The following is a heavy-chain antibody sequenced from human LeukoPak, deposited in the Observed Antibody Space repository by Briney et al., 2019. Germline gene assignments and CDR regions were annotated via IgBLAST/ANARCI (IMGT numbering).Heavy chain of an antibody. V-gene: IGHV4-59*01. D-gene: IGHD6-13*01. CDR2: IYYSGST. Sequence: PSETLSLTCTVSGGSISSYYWSWIRQPPGKGLEWIGYIYYSGSTNYNPSLKSRVTISVDTSKNQFSLKLSSVTAADTAVYYCARDGGIAAAGRYYYYYYMDVWGKGTTVTVSS. CDR3: ARDGGIAAAGRYYYYYYMDV. CDR1: GGSISSYY. J-gene: IGHJ6*03.